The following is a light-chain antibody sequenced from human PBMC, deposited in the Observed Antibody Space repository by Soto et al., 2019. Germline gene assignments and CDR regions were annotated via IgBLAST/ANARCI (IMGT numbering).Light chain of an antibody. Sequence: DIQMTQSPSTLSASVGDRVTITCRASQSISSWLAWYQRKPGKAPKLLIYKASSLESGVPSRFSGSGSGTEFTLTISSLQPDDFATYYCQQYENLPTFGQGTRLEI. J-gene: IGKJ5*01. CDR1: QSISSW. V-gene: IGKV1-5*03. CDR3: QQYENLPT. CDR2: KAS.